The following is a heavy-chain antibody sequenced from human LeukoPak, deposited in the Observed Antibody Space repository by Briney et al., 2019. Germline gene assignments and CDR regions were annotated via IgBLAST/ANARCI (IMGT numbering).Heavy chain of an antibody. CDR3: ARCSGSYYVHRWFDP. Sequence: ASVKVSCKASGYTFTTSGISCGRQTPGQGLECMGWIRAYNGQTNHTHNLQGRVSMTIDTSTSTAYMELRSLRSDDTAVYYCARCSGSYYVHRWFDPWGQGTLVTVSS. D-gene: IGHD1-26*01. CDR1: GYTFTTSG. CDR2: IRAYNGQT. J-gene: IGHJ5*02. V-gene: IGHV1-18*01.